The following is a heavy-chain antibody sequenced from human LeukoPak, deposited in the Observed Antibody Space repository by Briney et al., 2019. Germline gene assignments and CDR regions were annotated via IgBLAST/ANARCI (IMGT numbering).Heavy chain of an antibody. J-gene: IGHJ4*02. CDR2: IKNKGEGDTT. D-gene: IGHD1-7*01. CDR1: GFTFTNAW. V-gene: IGHV3-15*01. Sequence: PSGSLGLSCAASGFTFTNAWMSWIRQAPGKGLEWVGRIKNKGEGDTTHYVAPVKGRFTISRDDSENTLFPQMHSLETEDTALYYCVWNSEHYFDFWGQGSLVTVSS. CDR3: VWNSEHYFDF.